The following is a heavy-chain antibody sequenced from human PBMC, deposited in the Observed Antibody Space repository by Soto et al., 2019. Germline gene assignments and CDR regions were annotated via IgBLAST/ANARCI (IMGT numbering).Heavy chain of an antibody. J-gene: IGHJ6*02. CDR3: ARPGNGYKAIYYGLDV. CDR2: IYPGDSDT. CDR1: GYSFTIYC. Sequence: GESLKISCKGSGYSFTIYCIGWVRQMPWKGLEWMGIIYPGDSDTRYSPSFQGRVTISVDKSIDTAYLQWSSLEASDTAMYYCARPGNGYKAIYYGLDVWGQGTTVTVSS. D-gene: IGHD5-18*01. V-gene: IGHV5-51*01.